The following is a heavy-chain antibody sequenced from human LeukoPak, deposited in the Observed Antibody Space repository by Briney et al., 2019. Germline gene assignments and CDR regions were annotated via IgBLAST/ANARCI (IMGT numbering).Heavy chain of an antibody. CDR1: GFTFSSYT. J-gene: IGHJ3*02. Sequence: GGSLRLSCAASGFTFSSYTMNWVRQPPGKGLEWVSNIGTSSTTIYYADSVKGRFTISRDNAKNSLYLQMNSLRAEDTTVYYCARDDPRITMVRGVIANAFDIWGQGTMVTVSS. CDR2: IGTSSTTI. V-gene: IGHV3-48*01. CDR3: ARDDPRITMVRGVIANAFDI. D-gene: IGHD3-10*01.